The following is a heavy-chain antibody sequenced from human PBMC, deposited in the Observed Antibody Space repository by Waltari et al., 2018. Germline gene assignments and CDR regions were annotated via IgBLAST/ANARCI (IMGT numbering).Heavy chain of an antibody. Sequence: QVQLVESGGGLVKPGGSLRLSCAASGVTLSDFYMSWVRQAPGKGLEWVSYITKSDIIYYEDSVKGRCTISRDNAKNSLYLQMSSLRADDTAVYYCARRGDSFTFDIWGQGTTVTVSS. CDR2: ITKSDII. V-gene: IGHV3-11*04. J-gene: IGHJ3*02. CDR3: ARRGDSFTFDI. CDR1: GVTLSDFY. D-gene: IGHD4-17*01.